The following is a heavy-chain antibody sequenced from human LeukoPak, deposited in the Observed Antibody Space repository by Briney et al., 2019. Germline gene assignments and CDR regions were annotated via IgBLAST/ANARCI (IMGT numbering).Heavy chain of an antibody. V-gene: IGHV3-23*01. Sequence: PGGSLRLSCAASGFTFSSYGMTWVRQAPGKGLEYVSSISGSGGHASYADSVKGRFTISRDNSKNTLYLQMNSLGAEDTAVYYGGKKKYSSGWDGFDVWGQGTLVTVSS. CDR1: GFTFSSYG. CDR3: GKKKYSSGWDGFDV. J-gene: IGHJ3*01. CDR2: ISGSGGHA. D-gene: IGHD6-19*01.